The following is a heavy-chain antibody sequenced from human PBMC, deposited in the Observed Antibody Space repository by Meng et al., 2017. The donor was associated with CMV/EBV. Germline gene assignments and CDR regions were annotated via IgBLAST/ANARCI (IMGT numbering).Heavy chain of an antibody. Sequence: GESLKISCVASGFTFSNYAMSWVRQAPGKGLEWVSVISGGGGSTYYSASVQGRFTISRDTANNTVYLQMNSLRADDTAIYYCAKESMHENILTAIFHYWGQGTLVTVSS. CDR1: GFTFSNYA. V-gene: IGHV3-23*01. CDR3: AKESMHENILTAIFHY. D-gene: IGHD3-9*01. CDR2: ISGGGGST. J-gene: IGHJ4*02.